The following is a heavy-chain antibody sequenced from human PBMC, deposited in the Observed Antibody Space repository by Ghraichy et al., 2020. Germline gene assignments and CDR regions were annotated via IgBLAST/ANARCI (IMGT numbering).Heavy chain of an antibody. V-gene: IGHV3-21*01. CDR2: ISSSSSYI. CDR3: ARVGDTMVAFDI. Sequence: GGSLRLSCAASGFTFSSYSMNWVRQAPGKGLEWVSSISSSSSYIYYADSVKGRFTISRDNAKNSLYLQMNSLRAEDTAVYYCARVGDTMVAFDIWGQGTMVTVSS. D-gene: IGHD3-10*01. J-gene: IGHJ3*02. CDR1: GFTFSSYS.